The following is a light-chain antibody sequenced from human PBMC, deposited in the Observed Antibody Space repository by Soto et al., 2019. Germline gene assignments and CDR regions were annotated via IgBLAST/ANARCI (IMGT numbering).Light chain of an antibody. J-gene: IGKJ2*01. V-gene: IGKV4-1*01. CDR3: HQYASDPLT. CDR2: CAS. CDR1: QSVLYTPNNKNY. Sequence: DIVMTQSPDSLAVSLGERATSNCKSSQSVLYTPNNKNYLAWFQQKPGQPPKLLIYCASTRDSGAPDRFSGSESGTDFTLTISSVQAEAVAVYFCHQYASDPLTFGQGTKLEIK.